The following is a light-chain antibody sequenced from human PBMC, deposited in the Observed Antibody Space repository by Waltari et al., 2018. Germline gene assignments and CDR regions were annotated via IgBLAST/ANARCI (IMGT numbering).Light chain of an antibody. CDR1: SSNVGSYKL. CDR2: EVD. CDR3: CSYAGSTFV. V-gene: IGLV2-23*02. J-gene: IGLJ7*01. Sequence: QSALTQPASVSGSPGQSITISCSGSSSNVGSYKLVSWYQQNPGKAPKLMIYEVDKSASGFPGRFSGSKSDSTASLTISGLQAEDEAVYYCCSYAGSTFVFGGGTQLTVL.